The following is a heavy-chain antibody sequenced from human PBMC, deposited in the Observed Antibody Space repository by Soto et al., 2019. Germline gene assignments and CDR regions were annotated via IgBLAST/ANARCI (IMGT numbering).Heavy chain of an antibody. J-gene: IGHJ6*02. CDR3: VRQGIGALHGLVDV. V-gene: IGHV4-59*08. Sequence: QVPLQESGPGLVKPSETLSLSCTVSGGSISSYYWSWIRQSPGKGLGWIGYVHDSWGSHYNPSLKSRVAISLDTSKSQFSLKLTSVTATDTAVYYCVRQGIGALHGLVDVWGHGTTVTVSS. D-gene: IGHD3-10*01. CDR2: VHDSWGS. CDR1: GGSISSYY.